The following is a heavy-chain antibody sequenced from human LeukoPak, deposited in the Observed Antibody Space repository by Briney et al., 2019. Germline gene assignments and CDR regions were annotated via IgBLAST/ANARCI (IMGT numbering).Heavy chain of an antibody. Sequence: GGSLRLSCATSGFTFRNYWMSWVRQAPGQGLQWVANIKQDGSQKYYVDSVKGRFTISRDNAKNSLYLQMNSLRAEDTALYYCARGTLKAAATDFDYWGQGTLVTVSS. D-gene: IGHD6-13*01. CDR1: GFTFRNYW. J-gene: IGHJ4*02. V-gene: IGHV3-7*05. CDR2: IKQDGSQK. CDR3: ARGTLKAAATDFDY.